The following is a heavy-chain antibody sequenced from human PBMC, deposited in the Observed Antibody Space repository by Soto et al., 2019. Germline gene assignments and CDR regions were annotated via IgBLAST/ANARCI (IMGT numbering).Heavy chain of an antibody. CDR1: GGSISSYY. CDR2: IYYSGST. V-gene: IGHV4-59*01. Sequence: SETLSLTCTVSGGSISSYYWSWIRQPPGKGLEWIGYIYYSGSTNYNPSLKSRVTISVDTSKNQFSLKLSSVTAADTAVYYRASSSLDYYDSGGYYYALDYWGQGTLVTVSS. J-gene: IGHJ4*02. D-gene: IGHD3-22*01. CDR3: ASSSLDYYDSGGYYYALDY.